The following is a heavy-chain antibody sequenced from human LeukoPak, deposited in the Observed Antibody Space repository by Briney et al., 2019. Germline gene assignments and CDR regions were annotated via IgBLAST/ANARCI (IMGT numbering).Heavy chain of an antibody. D-gene: IGHD4-11*01. V-gene: IGHV4-61*02. CDR3: ARANDYSNYGVHDAFDI. CDR1: GGSISSSSYY. J-gene: IGHJ3*02. Sequence: SETLSLTCTVSGGSISSSSYYWGWIRQPPGKGLEWIGRIYTSGSTNYNPSLKSRVTISVDTSKNQFSLKLSSVTAADTAVYYCARANDYSNYGVHDAFDIWGQGTMVTVSS. CDR2: IYTSGST.